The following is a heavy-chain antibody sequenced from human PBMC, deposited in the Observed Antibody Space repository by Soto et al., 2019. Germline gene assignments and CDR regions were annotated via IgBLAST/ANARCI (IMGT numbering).Heavy chain of an antibody. J-gene: IGHJ4*02. D-gene: IGHD2-21*01. CDR3: AKDRLASSRGRFDV. CDR1: GFSFDDYA. V-gene: IGHV3-9*01. Sequence: EVKLVESGGGWVQPGRSLRLSCAASGFSFDDYAMHWVRQLPGKGLEWVAGIGWRSFTLGYANSVKGRFTISRDNAQNFLYLQMDDLRGEDSALYFCAKDRLASSRGRFDVWGQGTLVTGSS. CDR2: IGWRSFTL.